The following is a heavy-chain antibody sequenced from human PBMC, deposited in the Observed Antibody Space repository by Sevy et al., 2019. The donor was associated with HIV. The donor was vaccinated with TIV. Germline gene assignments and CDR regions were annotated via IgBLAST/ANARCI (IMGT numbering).Heavy chain of an antibody. CDR1: GGSITTTDYY. V-gene: IGHV4-30-4*01. CDR3: ARGVGGPGVMITFGGVKYAFDF. Sequence: SETLSLTCTVSGGSITTTDYYWSWIRQSPRKGLEWIGYIHYSGRTYYNPSLKSRVTMSVDTSRNQFSLRLNPVTATETAVYYCARGVGGPGVMITFGGVKYAFDFWGQGRTVTVSS. CDR2: IHYSGRT. J-gene: IGHJ3*01. D-gene: IGHD3-16*01.